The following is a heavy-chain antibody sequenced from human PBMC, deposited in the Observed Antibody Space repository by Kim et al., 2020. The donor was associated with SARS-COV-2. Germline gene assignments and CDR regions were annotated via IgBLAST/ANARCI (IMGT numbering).Heavy chain of an antibody. CDR2: IYPGDSDT. V-gene: IGHV5-51*01. Sequence: GESLKISCKGSGYSFTSYWIGWVRQMPGKGLEWMGIIYPGDSDTRYSPSFQGQVTISADKSISTAYLQWSSLKASDTAMYYCARSPASFTMVRGVRNWFDPWGQGTLVTVSS. CDR1: GYSFTSYW. D-gene: IGHD3-10*01. CDR3: ARSPASFTMVRGVRNWFDP. J-gene: IGHJ5*02.